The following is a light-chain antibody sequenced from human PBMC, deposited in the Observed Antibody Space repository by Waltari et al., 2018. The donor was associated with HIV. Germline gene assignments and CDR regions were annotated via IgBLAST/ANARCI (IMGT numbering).Light chain of an antibody. V-gene: IGKV1-39*01. CDR3: QQSYTLPLT. CDR2: AAS. Sequence: DIQMTQSPSSLSASVGDRITITCRTSQTISNYLNWFQHKPGKAPQLLIHAASVLQSGVPSRFSGSASGTQYTLTISGLQPEDFAIYYCQQSYTLPLTFGPGTKVDI. CDR1: QTISNY. J-gene: IGKJ3*01.